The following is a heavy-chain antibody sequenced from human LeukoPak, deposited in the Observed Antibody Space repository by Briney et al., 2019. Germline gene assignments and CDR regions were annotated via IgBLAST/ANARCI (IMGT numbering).Heavy chain of an antibody. V-gene: IGHV3-30-3*01. CDR2: ISYDGSNK. CDR1: GFTFSSYA. CDR3: ARVGHYYDSSGYYSYFDY. J-gene: IGHJ4*02. Sequence: GGSLRLSCAASGFTFSSYAMHWVRQAPGKGLEWVAVISYDGSNKYYADSVKGRFTISRDNSKNTLYLQMNSLRAEDTAVYYCARVGHYYDSSGYYSYFDYWGQGTLVTVSS. D-gene: IGHD3-22*01.